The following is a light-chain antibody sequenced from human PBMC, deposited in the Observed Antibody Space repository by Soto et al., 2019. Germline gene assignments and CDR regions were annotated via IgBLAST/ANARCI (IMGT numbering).Light chain of an antibody. CDR3: QQTYSAHPT. J-gene: IGKJ1*01. V-gene: IGKV1-39*01. Sequence: DIQMTQSPSSLSASVGDRVTITCRASQIISTYLNWYQQRAGLAPRLLIYAASSLQSGVPPRFSGSGSGKDFTLTISSLQPEDFATYFCQQTYSAHPTFGQGIKVEIX. CDR2: AAS. CDR1: QIISTY.